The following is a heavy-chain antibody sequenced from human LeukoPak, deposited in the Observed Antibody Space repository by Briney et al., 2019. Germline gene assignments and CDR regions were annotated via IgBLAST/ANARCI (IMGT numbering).Heavy chain of an antibody. CDR2: VNTHTGAT. Sequence: ASAKVSCKASGYTFTGYYMHRVRQAPGQGLEWMGWVNTHTGATNYAQKFQGAVTMTRDTSISTAYMELSRPRSDDTAMYYCARSGRGHVYGFFDYWGQGTLVTVSS. CDR1: GYTFTGYY. CDR3: ARSGRGHVYGFFDY. D-gene: IGHD3-10*01. J-gene: IGHJ4*02. V-gene: IGHV1-2*02.